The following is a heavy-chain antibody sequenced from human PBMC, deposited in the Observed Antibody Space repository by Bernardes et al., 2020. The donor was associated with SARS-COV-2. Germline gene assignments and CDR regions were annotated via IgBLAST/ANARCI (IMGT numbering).Heavy chain of an antibody. CDR1: GGSISSSSYY. Sequence: SETLSLTCTVSGGSISSSSYYWGWIRQPPGQGLEWIGSIYYSGSTYYNPSLKSRVTISVDTSKNQFSLKLSSVTAADTAVYYCARQDTASLYGMDVWGQGTTVTVSS. CDR3: ARQDTASLYGMDV. J-gene: IGHJ6*02. CDR2: IYYSGST. V-gene: IGHV4-39*01. D-gene: IGHD5-18*01.